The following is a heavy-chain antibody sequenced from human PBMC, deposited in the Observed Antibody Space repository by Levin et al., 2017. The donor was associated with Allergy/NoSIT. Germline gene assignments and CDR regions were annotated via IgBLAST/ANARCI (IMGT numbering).Heavy chain of an antibody. J-gene: IGHJ4*02. Sequence: GESLKISCEAAGYTFTDHYIHWVRQAPGQGLEWMGWVNCNGGHTHYAQKFQDRVTMTGDTSITTAYIEVSSLRFNDTALYFCARNDYGDYVQNFDYWGQGTLVTVSS. CDR1: GYTFTDHY. D-gene: IGHD4-17*01. V-gene: IGHV1-2*02. CDR2: VNCNGGHT. CDR3: ARNDYGDYVQNFDY.